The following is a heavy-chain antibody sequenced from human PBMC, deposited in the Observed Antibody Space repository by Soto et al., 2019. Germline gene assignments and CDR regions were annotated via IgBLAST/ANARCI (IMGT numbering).Heavy chain of an antibody. Sequence: QITLRESGPTLVKPTQTLTLTCTFSGFSLTADGVGVAWIRQPXGKALELLALIYWNGDNRYSPFLRTRXXXXXXXXXXXXXXXXXXXXXXXXATYYCARIKGITFDWQADGMDVWGQGTTVTVSS. V-gene: IGHV2-5*01. CDR3: ARIKGITFDWQADGMDV. CDR1: GFSLTADGVG. J-gene: IGHJ6*02. CDR2: IYWNGDN. D-gene: IGHD3-9*01.